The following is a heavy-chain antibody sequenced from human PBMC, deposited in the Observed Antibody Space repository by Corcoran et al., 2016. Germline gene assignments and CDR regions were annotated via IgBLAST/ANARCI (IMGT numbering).Heavy chain of an antibody. V-gene: IGHV1-69*01. CDR1: GGTFNNYA. D-gene: IGHD2-2*01. J-gene: IGHJ6*02. Sequence: QVQLLQSGAEVKKPGSSVTVSCTTSGGTFNNYAISWVRLAPGRGLEWMGGIIPIFDTTNYAQKFQGRVTITADESTSTAHMEVSSLRSEDTAVYYWARGEYCSRAKCRARVYYGLDVWGQGTTVTVSS. CDR3: ARGEYCSRAKCRARVYYGLDV. CDR2: IIPIFDTT.